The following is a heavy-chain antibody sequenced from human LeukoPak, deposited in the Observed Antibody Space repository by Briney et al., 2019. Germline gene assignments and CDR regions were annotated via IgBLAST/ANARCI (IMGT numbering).Heavy chain of an antibody. CDR2: ISSSSSYI. J-gene: IGHJ6*03. Sequence: GGSLRLSCAASGFSFSSYSMNWVRQAPGKGLEWVSSISSSSSYIYYADSAKGRFTISRDNAKNSLYLQMNSLRAEDTAVYYCARDRPYCTNGVCPRYYYYYYYMDVWGKGTTVTVSS. D-gene: IGHD2-8*01. CDR1: GFSFSSYS. CDR3: ARDRPYCTNGVCPRYYYYYYYMDV. V-gene: IGHV3-21*01.